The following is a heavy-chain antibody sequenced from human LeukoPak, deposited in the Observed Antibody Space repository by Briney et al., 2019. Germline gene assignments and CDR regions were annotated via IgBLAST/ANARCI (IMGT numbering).Heavy chain of an antibody. D-gene: IGHD3-22*01. CDR2: LISDGSSA. J-gene: IGHJ3*02. Sequence: GGSLRLSCAASGFTFSSYWMHWVRQAPGKGLVWVSRLISDGSSASYADSVKGRFIISRDISKNTLYLQMNSLRAEDSALYYCARGGRGSAAVVAPRSFDIWGQGTMVTVSS. V-gene: IGHV3-74*01. CDR3: ARGGRGSAAVVAPRSFDI. CDR1: GFTFSSYW.